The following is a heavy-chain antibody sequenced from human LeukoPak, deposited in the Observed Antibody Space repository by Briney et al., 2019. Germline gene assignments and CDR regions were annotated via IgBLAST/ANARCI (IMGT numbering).Heavy chain of an antibody. CDR1: GGSFSGYY. Sequence: SETLSLTCAVYGGSFSGYYWSWIRQPPGKGLEWIGEINHSGSTNYNPSLKSRVTMSVDTSKNQFSLKLSSVTAADTAVYYCARDVPYYDYVWGSYRYGGLDYWGQGTLVTVSS. CDR3: ARDVPYYDYVWGSYRYGGLDY. V-gene: IGHV4-34*01. CDR2: INHSGST. J-gene: IGHJ4*02. D-gene: IGHD3-16*02.